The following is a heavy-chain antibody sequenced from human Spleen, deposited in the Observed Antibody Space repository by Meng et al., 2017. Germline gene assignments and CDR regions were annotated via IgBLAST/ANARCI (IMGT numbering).Heavy chain of an antibody. Sequence: GESLKISCAASGFSVSHNYMSWVRQAPGKGLEWVSVIYSGGNTYYADSVMGRFTISRENAKNSLYLQMNSLSAGDTAVYYCARTPSYRGYGIDVWGQGTTVTVSS. D-gene: IGHD1-26*01. CDR2: IYSGGNT. CDR3: ARTPSYRGYGIDV. V-gene: IGHV3-66*01. CDR1: GFSVSHNY. J-gene: IGHJ6*02.